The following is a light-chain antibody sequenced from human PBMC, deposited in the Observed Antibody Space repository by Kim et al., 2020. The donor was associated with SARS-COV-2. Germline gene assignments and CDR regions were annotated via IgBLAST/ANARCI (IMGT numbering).Light chain of an antibody. CDR1: QSVLYSSNNKNY. Sequence: DIVMTQSPDSLAVSLGERATINCKSSQSVLYSSNNKNYLAWYQQKPGQPPKLLIYWASTRESGVPDRFSGSGSGTDFTLTISSLQAEDVAVYYCQQYYSIPPRTFGGGTKVDIK. CDR2: WAS. CDR3: QQYYSIPPRT. V-gene: IGKV4-1*01. J-gene: IGKJ4*01.